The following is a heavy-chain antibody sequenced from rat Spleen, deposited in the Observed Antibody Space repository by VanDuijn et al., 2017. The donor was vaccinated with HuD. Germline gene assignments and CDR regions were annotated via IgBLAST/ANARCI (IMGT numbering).Heavy chain of an antibody. V-gene: IGHV5-7*01. D-gene: IGHD1-1*01. CDR3: ARYYYGYWYFDF. Sequence: EVQLVESDGGLVQPGRSLKLSCAASGFTFSDYYMAWVRQAPKKGLEWVATISYDGSSTYYRDSVKGRFTISRDNAKSTLYLQMDSLRSEDTATYYCARYYYGYWYFDFWGPGTMVTVSS. CDR2: ISYDGSST. CDR1: GFTFSDYY. J-gene: IGHJ1*01.